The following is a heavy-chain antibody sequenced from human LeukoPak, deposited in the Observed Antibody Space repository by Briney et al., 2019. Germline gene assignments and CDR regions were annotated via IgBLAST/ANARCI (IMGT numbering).Heavy chain of an antibody. CDR3: ARHSFNQEIRY. CDR1: GGSISSYY. V-gene: IGHV4-59*08. CDR2: IYYSGST. J-gene: IGHJ4*02. Sequence: PSETLSLTCTVSGGSISSYYWSWIRQPPGKGLEWIGYIYYSGSTNYNPSLKSRVTISVDTSKNQFSLKLSSVTAADTAVYYCARHSFNQEIRYWGQGTLVTVSS. D-gene: IGHD3-16*01.